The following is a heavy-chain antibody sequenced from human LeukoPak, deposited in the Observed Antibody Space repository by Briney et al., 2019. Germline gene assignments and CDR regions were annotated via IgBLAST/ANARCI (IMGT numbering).Heavy chain of an antibody. CDR3: ARGGSYYRGRCEADY. Sequence: PGGSLRLSCAASGFTFSSYAMSWVRQAPGKGLEWVSYISSSGSTIYYADSVKGRFTISRDNAKNSLYLQMNSLRAEDTAVYYCARGGSYYRGRCEADYWGQGTLVTVSS. D-gene: IGHD1-26*01. CDR2: ISSSGSTI. CDR1: GFTFSSYA. J-gene: IGHJ4*02. V-gene: IGHV3-48*04.